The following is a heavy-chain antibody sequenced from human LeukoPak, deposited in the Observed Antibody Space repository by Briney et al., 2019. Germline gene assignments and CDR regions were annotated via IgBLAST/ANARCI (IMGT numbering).Heavy chain of an antibody. V-gene: IGHV3-23*01. J-gene: IGHJ4*02. CDR3: AKVGAYYDFWSGYSIPYFDY. CDR2: ISGRGGST. CDR1: GFTFSSDA. Sequence: GGPLRLSCAASGFTFSSDAMSWVRQATGKGLEWVSAISGRGGSTYYADSVKGRFTISRYNSKNTLYLQMNSLRAEDRAVYYCAKVGAYYDFWSGYSIPYFDYWGQGTLVTVSS. D-gene: IGHD3-3*01.